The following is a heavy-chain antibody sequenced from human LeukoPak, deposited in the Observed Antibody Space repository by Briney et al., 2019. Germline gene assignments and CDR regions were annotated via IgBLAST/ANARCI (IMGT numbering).Heavy chain of an antibody. D-gene: IGHD2-2*01. CDR3: ARRNTRGYCSSTSCYEGYNSWFDP. V-gene: IGHV4-39*01. Sequence: TETLSLTCTVSGGSISSSSYYWGWIRQPPGKGLEWIGSIYYSGSTYYNPSLKSRVTISVDTSKNQFSLKLSSVTAADTAVYYCARRNTRGYCSSTSCYEGYNSWFDPWGQGTLVTVSS. CDR1: GGSISSSSYY. CDR2: IYYSGST. J-gene: IGHJ5*02.